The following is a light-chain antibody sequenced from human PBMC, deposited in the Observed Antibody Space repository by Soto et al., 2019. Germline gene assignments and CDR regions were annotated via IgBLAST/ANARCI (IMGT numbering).Light chain of an antibody. CDR3: QKFTTAPLT. CDR1: QDISVY. J-gene: IGKJ5*01. V-gene: IGKV1-27*01. Sequence: DIQMTQSPSSLSASVGDRVTITCRARQDISVYLAWYQQKPGKVPKLLIYSASTLQSGVPSRFSGSGSGTDFTLTISSMQPEDVATYYCQKFTTAPLTFGQGTRLQI. CDR2: SAS.